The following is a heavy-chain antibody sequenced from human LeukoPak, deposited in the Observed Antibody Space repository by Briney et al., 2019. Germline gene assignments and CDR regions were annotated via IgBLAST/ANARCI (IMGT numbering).Heavy chain of an antibody. J-gene: IGHJ5*02. CDR2: MNPNSGNT. CDR1: GYTFTSYD. V-gene: IGHV1-8*01. Sequence: GASVKVSCKASGYTFTSYDINWVRQATGQGLEWMGWMNPNSGNTGYAQKFQGRVTMTRNTSISTAYMELSSLRSEDTAVYYCARAPNRWELLQKNWFDPWGQGTLVTVSS. CDR3: ARAPNRWELLQKNWFDP. D-gene: IGHD1-26*01.